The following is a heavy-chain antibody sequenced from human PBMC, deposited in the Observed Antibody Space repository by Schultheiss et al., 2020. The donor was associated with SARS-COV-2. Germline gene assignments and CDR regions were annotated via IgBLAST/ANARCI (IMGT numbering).Heavy chain of an antibody. CDR3: ARGVVVVAATPVSGFDY. CDR2: IYTSGST. D-gene: IGHD2-15*01. J-gene: IGHJ4*02. V-gene: IGHV4-4*07. Sequence: SQTLSLTCTVSGGSISSYYWSWIRQPAGKGLEWIGRIYTSGSTNYNPSLKSRITMSVDTSKNQFSLKLSSVTAADTAVYYCARGVVVVAATPVSGFDYWGQGTLVTVSS. CDR1: GGSISSYY.